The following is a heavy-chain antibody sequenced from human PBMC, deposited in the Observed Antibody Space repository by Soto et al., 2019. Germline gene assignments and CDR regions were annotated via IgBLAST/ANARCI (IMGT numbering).Heavy chain of an antibody. V-gene: IGHV3-74*01. CDR2: INSDGSST. D-gene: IGHD2-15*01. Sequence: EVQLVESGGGLVQPGGSLRLSCAASGFTFSSYWMHWVRKAPGKGLVWVSRINSDGSSTSYADSVKGRFTISRDNAKNTLYLQMNSLRAEDTAVYYCARGGWCSGGSCYDFDYWGQGTLVTVSS. CDR1: GFTFSSYW. CDR3: ARGGWCSGGSCYDFDY. J-gene: IGHJ4*02.